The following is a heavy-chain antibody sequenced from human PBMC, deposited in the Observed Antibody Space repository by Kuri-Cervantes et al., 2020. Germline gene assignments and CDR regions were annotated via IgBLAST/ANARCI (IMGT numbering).Heavy chain of an antibody. Sequence: ASVKVSCKASGYTFTSYDINWVRQATGQGLEWMGWMNPNSGNTGYAQKFQGRVTMTRNTSISTAYMELSSLGSEDTAVYYCATTQSDSSWFDYWGQGTLVTVSS. CDR1: GYTFTSYD. V-gene: IGHV1-8*01. CDR3: ATTQSDSSWFDY. CDR2: MNPNSGNT. J-gene: IGHJ4*02. D-gene: IGHD6-13*01.